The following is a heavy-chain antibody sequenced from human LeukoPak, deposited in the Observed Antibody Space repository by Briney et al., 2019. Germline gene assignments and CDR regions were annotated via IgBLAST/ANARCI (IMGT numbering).Heavy chain of an antibody. CDR2: ISAYNDNT. J-gene: IGHJ4*02. CDR3: ARGYSSWYLSFGDY. CDR1: GYTFTSYG. D-gene: IGHD6-13*01. Sequence: ASVKVSXKASGYTFTSYGISWVRQAPGQGLEWMGWISAYNDNTNYAQKLQGRVTMTTDTSTSIAYMELRSLRSDDTAVYYCARGYSSWYLSFGDYWGQGTLVTVSS. V-gene: IGHV1-18*01.